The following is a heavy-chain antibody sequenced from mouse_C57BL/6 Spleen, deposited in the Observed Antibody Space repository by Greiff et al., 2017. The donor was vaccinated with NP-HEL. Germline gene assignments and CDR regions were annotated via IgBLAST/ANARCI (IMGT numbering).Heavy chain of an antibody. J-gene: IGHJ3*01. V-gene: IGHV1-55*01. D-gene: IGHD2-1*01. Sequence: QVHVKQPGAELVKPGASVKMSCKASGYTFTSYWITWVKQRPGQGLEWIGDIYPGSGSTNYNEKFKSKATLTVDTSSSTAYMQLSSLTSEDSAVYYCARSSYGNFAYWGQGTLVTVSA. CDR3: ARSSYGNFAY. CDR1: GYTFTSYW. CDR2: IYPGSGST.